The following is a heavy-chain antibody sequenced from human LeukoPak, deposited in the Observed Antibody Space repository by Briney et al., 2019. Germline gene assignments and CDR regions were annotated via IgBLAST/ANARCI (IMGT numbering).Heavy chain of an antibody. D-gene: IGHD4-11*01. J-gene: IGHJ5*02. CDR2: IYYSGST. CDR1: GGSISSHY. V-gene: IGHV4-59*11. Sequence: SETLSLTCTVSGGSISSHYWSWIRQPPGKGLEWIGYIYYSGSTSYKPSLKSRVTISVDTSKNQFSLKLSSVTAADTVVYYCARDNLDYSISGDWFDPWGQGTLVTVSS. CDR3: ARDNLDYSISGDWFDP.